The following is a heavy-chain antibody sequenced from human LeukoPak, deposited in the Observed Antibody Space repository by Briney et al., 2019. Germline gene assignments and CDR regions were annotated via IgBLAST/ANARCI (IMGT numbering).Heavy chain of an antibody. CDR2: IKQDGSEK. CDR1: GFPFSSYW. Sequence: GSLRLSCAASGFPFSSYWMSWVRPAPGKGLEWVANIKQDGSEKYYVDSVKGRFTISRDDAKNSLYLQMNSLRAEDTAVYYCARDRSAYDSSGYPFDYWGQGTLVTVSS. CDR3: ARDRSAYDSSGYPFDY. V-gene: IGHV3-7*01. D-gene: IGHD3-22*01. J-gene: IGHJ4*02.